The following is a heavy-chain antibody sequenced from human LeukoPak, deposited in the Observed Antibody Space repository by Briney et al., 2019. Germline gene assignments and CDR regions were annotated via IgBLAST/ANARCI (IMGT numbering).Heavy chain of an antibody. CDR2: ISWNSGSI. V-gene: IGHV3-9*01. CDR3: ARVSYGMDV. J-gene: IGHJ6*02. CDR1: GFTFDDYA. Sequence: PGRSLRLSCAASGFTFDDYAMHWVRQAPGKGLEWVSGISWNSGSIGYADSVKGRFTISRDNAKNSLYLQMNSLRAEDTAVYYCARVSYGMDVWGQGTTVTVSS.